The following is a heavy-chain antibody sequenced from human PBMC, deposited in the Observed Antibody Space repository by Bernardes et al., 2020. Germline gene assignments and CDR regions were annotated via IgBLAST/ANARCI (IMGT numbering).Heavy chain of an antibody. Sequence: GGSLRLSCAASGFTFSSYAMHWVRQAPGKGLEWVAVISYDGSNKYYADSVKGRFTISRDNSKNTLYLQMNSLRAEDTAVYYCARSREGYSGYDYVGCFDYWGQGTLVTVSS. V-gene: IGHV3-30-3*01. CDR2: ISYDGSNK. J-gene: IGHJ4*02. CDR1: GFTFSSYA. D-gene: IGHD5-12*01. CDR3: ARSREGYSGYDYVGCFDY.